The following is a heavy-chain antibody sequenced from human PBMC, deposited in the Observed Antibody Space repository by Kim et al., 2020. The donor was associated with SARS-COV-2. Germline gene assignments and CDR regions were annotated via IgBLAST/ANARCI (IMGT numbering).Heavy chain of an antibody. Sequence: TLSLTCTVSGGSISSGGYYWSWIRQHPGKGLEWIGYIYYSGSTYYNPSLKSRVTISVDTSKNQFSLKLSSVTAADTAVYYCASAPREYYYDSSGYYQLRKYYFDYWGQGTLVTVSS. J-gene: IGHJ4*02. CDR3: ASAPREYYYDSSGYYQLRKYYFDY. D-gene: IGHD3-22*01. CDR1: GGSISSGGYY. CDR2: IYYSGST. V-gene: IGHV4-31*03.